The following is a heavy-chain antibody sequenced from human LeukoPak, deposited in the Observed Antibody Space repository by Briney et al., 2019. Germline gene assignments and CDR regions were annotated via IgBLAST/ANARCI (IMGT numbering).Heavy chain of an antibody. CDR2: ISNSGGST. J-gene: IGHJ4*02. D-gene: IGHD3-16*02. CDR1: GFTFSSYA. Sequence: GGSLRLSCAASGFTFSSYAMSWARQAPGKGLEWVSVISNSGGSTFYADSVKGRFTISRDNAKNSLYLQMNSLRAEDTAVYYCARAGPGGGLIVKVYYFDDWGQGTLITVSS. CDR3: ARAGPGGGLIVKVYYFDD. V-gene: IGHV3-23*01.